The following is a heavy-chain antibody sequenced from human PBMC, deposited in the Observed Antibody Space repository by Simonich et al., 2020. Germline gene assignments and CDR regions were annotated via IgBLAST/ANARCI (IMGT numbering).Heavy chain of an antibody. D-gene: IGHD5-12*01. CDR1: GGSISSYY. CDR3: ARHDRWLQFYFDY. V-gene: IGHV4-59*08. Sequence: QVQLQESGPGLVKPSETLSLTCTVSGGSISSYYWSWIRQPPGKGLEGIGYIYYSGSTNYNPSRKSRVTISVDTSKNQFSLKLSSVTAADTAVYYCARHDRWLQFYFDYWGQGTLVTVSS. J-gene: IGHJ4*02. CDR2: IYYSGST.